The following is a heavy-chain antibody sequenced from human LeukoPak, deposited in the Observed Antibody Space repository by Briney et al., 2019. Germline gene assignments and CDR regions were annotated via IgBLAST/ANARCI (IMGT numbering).Heavy chain of an antibody. J-gene: IGHJ6*02. V-gene: IGHV3-66*01. CDR3: AREAMAPDYYYGMDV. D-gene: IGHD2-8*01. CDR1: GFTVSSNY. Sequence: GGSLRLPCAASGFTVSSNYMSWVRQAPGKGLEWVSVIYSGGSTYYADSVRGRFTISRDNSKNTLYLQMNSLRAEDTAVYYCAREAMAPDYYYGMDVWGQGTTVTVSS. CDR2: IYSGGST.